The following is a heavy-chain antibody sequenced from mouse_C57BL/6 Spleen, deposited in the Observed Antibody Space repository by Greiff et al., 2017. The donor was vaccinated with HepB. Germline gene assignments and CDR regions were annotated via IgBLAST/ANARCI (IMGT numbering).Heavy chain of an antibody. CDR3: ARFERGYDPFEY. D-gene: IGHD2-2*01. J-gene: IGHJ2*01. CDR2: IRNKANGYTT. V-gene: IGHV7-3*01. CDR1: GFTFTDHY. Sequence: EVQLQESGGGLVQPGGSLSLSCAASGFTFTDHYMSWVRQPPGKALEWLGFIRNKANGYTTEYSASVKGRFTISRDNSQRILYLQMNALRAKDSATYYCARFERGYDPFEYWGQGTTLTVSS.